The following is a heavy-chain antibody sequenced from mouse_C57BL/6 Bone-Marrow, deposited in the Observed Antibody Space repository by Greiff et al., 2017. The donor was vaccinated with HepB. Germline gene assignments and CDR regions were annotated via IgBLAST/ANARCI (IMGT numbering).Heavy chain of an antibody. D-gene: IGHD2-4*01. J-gene: IGHJ2*01. CDR1: GYTFTDYY. CDR2: INPYNGGT. Sequence: EVKLVESGPVLVKPGASVKMSCTASGYTFTDYYMNWVHQSHGKSLEWMGVINPYNGGTSYTQKFKGKATLTVDKSSSTDYMELNSLTSEDSAVYYCARGERLRGGYAFDYWGQGTTLTVSS. V-gene: IGHV1-19*01. CDR3: ARGERLRGGYAFDY.